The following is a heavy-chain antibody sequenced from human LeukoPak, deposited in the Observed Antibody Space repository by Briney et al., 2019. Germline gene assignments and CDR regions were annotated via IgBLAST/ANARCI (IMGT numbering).Heavy chain of an antibody. J-gene: IGHJ4*02. CDR1: GFTFSSYS. Sequence: GGSLRLSCAVSGFTFSSYSMNWVRQAPGKGLEWVSSISSSSSYIYYADSVKGRFTISRDNAKNSPYLQTNSLRAEDTAVYYCARGDYYGSGSYYSYYFDYWGQGTLVTVSS. V-gene: IGHV3-21*01. CDR2: ISSSSSYI. CDR3: ARGDYYGSGSYYSYYFDY. D-gene: IGHD3-10*01.